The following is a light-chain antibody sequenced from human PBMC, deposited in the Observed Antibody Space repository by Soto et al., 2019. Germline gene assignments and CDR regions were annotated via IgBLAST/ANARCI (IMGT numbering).Light chain of an antibody. CDR3: QQSYSTPTWT. CDR1: RGINHY. V-gene: IGKV1-39*01. J-gene: IGKJ1*01. Sequence: IQMTQSPSCLSASVGDRVNMTGRASRGINHYLAWYQQKPGKVPKLLIYAASSLQSGVPSRFSGSGSGTDFTLTISSLQPEDFATYYCQQSYSTPTWTFGQGTKVDIK. CDR2: AAS.